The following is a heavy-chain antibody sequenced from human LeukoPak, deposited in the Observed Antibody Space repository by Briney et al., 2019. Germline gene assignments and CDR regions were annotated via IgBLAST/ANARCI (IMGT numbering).Heavy chain of an antibody. Sequence: GGSLRLSCAAAGFTFTSYDMSWVRQTPGKGLEWVSAISGSGYSTYYADSVRGRFIISRGSSKNTLYLQMNSLRVEDTAVYYCAKDRYGDYEKAFDYWGQGTLVTVSS. CDR1: GFTFTSYD. CDR3: AKDRYGDYEKAFDY. V-gene: IGHV3-23*01. J-gene: IGHJ4*02. D-gene: IGHD4-17*01. CDR2: ISGSGYST.